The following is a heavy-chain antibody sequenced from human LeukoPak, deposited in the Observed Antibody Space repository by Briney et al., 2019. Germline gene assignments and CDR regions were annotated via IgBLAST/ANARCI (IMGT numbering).Heavy chain of an antibody. J-gene: IGHJ5*02. CDR3: ARVPGYCSSTSCYTWFDP. D-gene: IGHD2-2*02. Sequence: SETLSLTCTVSGYSISSGYYWGWIRQPPGKGLEWIGSIYHSGSTYYNPSLKSRVTISVDTSKNQFSLKLSSVTAADTAVYYCARVPGYCSSTSCYTWFDPWGQGTLVTVSS. CDR1: GYSISSGYY. V-gene: IGHV4-38-2*02. CDR2: IYHSGST.